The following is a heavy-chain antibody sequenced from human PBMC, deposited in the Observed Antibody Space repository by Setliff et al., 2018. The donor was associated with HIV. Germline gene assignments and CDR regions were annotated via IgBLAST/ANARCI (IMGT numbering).Heavy chain of an antibody. J-gene: IGHJ1*01. D-gene: IGHD6-6*01. V-gene: IGHV1-46*01. CDR1: GYTFTSYY. Sequence: ASVKVSCKASGYTFTSYYMHWVRQAPGQGLEWMGIINPSSGSTNYAQKFQGRVTMTRDTSTSTVYMELSSLRSEDTAVYYCARDPAPSSSDSYFQHWGQGTPVTVSS. CDR2: INPSSGST. CDR3: ARDPAPSSSDSYFQH.